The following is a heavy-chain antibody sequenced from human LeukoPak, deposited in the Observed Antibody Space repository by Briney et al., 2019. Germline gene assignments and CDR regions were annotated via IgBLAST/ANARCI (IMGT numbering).Heavy chain of an antibody. CDR1: GFTFSSYS. D-gene: IGHD3-22*01. Sequence: GGSLRLSCAASGFTFSSYSMNWVRQAPGKGLEWVSYISSSSSTIYYADSVKGRFTISRDNAKNSLYLQMNSLRAEDTAVYYCARGPLPDSSGYYNEVAFDIWGQGTMVTVSS. CDR3: ARGPLPDSSGYYNEVAFDI. J-gene: IGHJ3*02. CDR2: ISSSSSTI. V-gene: IGHV3-48*04.